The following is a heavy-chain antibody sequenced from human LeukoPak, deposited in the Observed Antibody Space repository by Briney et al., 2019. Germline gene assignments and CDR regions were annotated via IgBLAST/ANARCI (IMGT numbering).Heavy chain of an antibody. CDR2: ISNSGST. CDR1: GGSISSSSHY. V-gene: IGHV4-39*07. D-gene: IGHD6-13*01. CDR3: ARTAERQQMVQGTYFYYYFMDV. Sequence: ASETLSLTCTVSGGSISSSSHYWGWIRQPPGKGLEWMGSISNSGSTYYNPSLKSRVTISVDTSNNQFSLKLSSVTAADTAVYFCARTAERQQMVQGTYFYYYFMDVWAKGTTVTISS. J-gene: IGHJ6*03.